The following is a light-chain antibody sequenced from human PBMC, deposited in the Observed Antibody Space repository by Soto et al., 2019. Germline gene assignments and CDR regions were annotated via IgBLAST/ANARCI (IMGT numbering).Light chain of an antibody. V-gene: IGKV3-20*01. CDR1: QSVRGNS. CDR3: QQYSTSPQT. Sequence: IVLTQSPGTLSLSPGERATLSCRASQSVRGNSLAWYQQSPGLPPRLLIYDASTRATGIPDRFSGSGSGTDFTLTISRLEPEDFAVYFCQQYSTSPQTFGQGTKVEIK. CDR2: DAS. J-gene: IGKJ1*01.